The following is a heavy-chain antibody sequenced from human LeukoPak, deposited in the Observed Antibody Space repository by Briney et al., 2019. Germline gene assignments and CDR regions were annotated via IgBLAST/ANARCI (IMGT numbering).Heavy chain of an antibody. Sequence: SQTLSLTCAVSGGSISSGGYSWSWIRQPPGKGLEWIGYIYHSGSTYYNPSLKSRVTISVDRSKNQFSLKLSSVTAADTAVYYCARAWGEDWFDPWGQGTLVIVSS. CDR1: GGSISSGGYS. CDR2: IYHSGST. V-gene: IGHV4-30-2*01. J-gene: IGHJ5*02. CDR3: ARAWGEDWFDP. D-gene: IGHD7-27*01.